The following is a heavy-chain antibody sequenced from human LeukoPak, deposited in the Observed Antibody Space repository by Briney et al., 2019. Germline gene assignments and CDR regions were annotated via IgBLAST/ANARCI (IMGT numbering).Heavy chain of an antibody. CDR3: ARLPYCGGDCYLTIDY. D-gene: IGHD2-21*02. CDR2: ISGSSGTI. V-gene: IGHV3-48*01. CDR1: GFTFSSYS. Sequence: PGGSLRLSRAASGFTFSSYSMNWVRQAPGKGLEWVSYISGSSGTIYSADSVKGRFTISRDNAKNSLYLQMNSLRAEDTAVYYCARLPYCGGDCYLTIDYWGQGTLVTVSS. J-gene: IGHJ4*02.